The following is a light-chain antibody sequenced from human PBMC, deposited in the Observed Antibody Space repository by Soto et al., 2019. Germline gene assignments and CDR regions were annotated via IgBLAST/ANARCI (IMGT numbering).Light chain of an antibody. CDR2: GAS. V-gene: IGKV3-15*01. J-gene: IGKJ1*01. CDR3: QQYNNWPGT. CDR1: QRVSSK. Sequence: EIVLTQSPGTLSVSPGERATLSCRASQRVSSKLAWYQQKPGQAPRLIFYGASTGATGIPARFSGSGSETEFTLSISSLQSEDFAVYSCQQYNNWPGTFGQGTKVEIK.